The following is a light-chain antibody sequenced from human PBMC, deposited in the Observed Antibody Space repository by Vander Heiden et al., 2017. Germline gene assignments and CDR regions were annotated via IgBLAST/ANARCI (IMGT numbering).Light chain of an antibody. Sequence: QSVLTQPPSVSGAPGPRVTISCTGSSSNIGAGYVGHWCRQLPGTATKHLIYGNAYRPSGVPDRLSGSESGTSASLAITGLQAADEADDDCQYYDSSLSGSNVIFGGGTKVTVL. CDR2: GNA. J-gene: IGLJ2*01. CDR3: QYYDSSLSGSNVI. V-gene: IGLV1-40*01. CDR1: SSNIGAGYV.